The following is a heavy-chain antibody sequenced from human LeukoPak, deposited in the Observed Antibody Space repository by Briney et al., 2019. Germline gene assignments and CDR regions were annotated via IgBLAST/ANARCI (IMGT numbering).Heavy chain of an antibody. J-gene: IGHJ4*02. Sequence: ASVKVSCKASGYTFTSYAMHWVRQAPGQRLEWMGWINAGNGNTKYSQKLQGRVTITRDTSASTAYMELSSLRSEDTAVYYCARAEKDRAYYDILTGYQPWYYFDYWGQGTLVTVSS. CDR2: INAGNGNT. V-gene: IGHV1-3*01. CDR3: ARAEKDRAYYDILTGYQPWYYFDY. D-gene: IGHD3-9*01. CDR1: GYTFTSYA.